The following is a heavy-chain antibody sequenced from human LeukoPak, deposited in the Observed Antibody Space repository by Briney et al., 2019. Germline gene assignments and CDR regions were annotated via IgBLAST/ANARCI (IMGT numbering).Heavy chain of an antibody. CDR3: ARDIAVAGTSYFDY. J-gene: IGHJ4*02. V-gene: IGHV4-4*07. D-gene: IGHD6-19*01. CDR2: IYTSGST. Sequence: SETLSLTCTVSGGSISSYYWSSIRQPAGKGLEWIGRIYTSGSTNYNPSLKSRVTMSVDTSKNQFSLKLSSVTAADTAVYYCARDIAVAGTSYFDYWGQGTLVTVSS. CDR1: GGSISSYY.